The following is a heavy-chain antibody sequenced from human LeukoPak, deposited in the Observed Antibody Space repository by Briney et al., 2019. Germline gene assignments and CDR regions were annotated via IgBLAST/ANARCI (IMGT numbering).Heavy chain of an antibody. CDR2: IYHSGST. J-gene: IGHJ4*02. CDR3: ARHESPGGATIH. V-gene: IGHV4-38-2*01. CDR1: GYSISSGYY. Sequence: NPSETLSLTCAVSGYSISSGYYWGWIRQPPGKGLEWIGSIYHSGSTYYNPSPKSRVTISVDTSKNQYSLKLSSVTAADTAVYYCARHESPGGATIHWGQGTLVTVSS. D-gene: IGHD1-26*01.